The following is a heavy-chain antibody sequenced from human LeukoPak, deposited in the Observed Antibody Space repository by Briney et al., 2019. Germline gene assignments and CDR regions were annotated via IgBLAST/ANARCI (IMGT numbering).Heavy chain of an antibody. V-gene: IGHV3-21*03. D-gene: IGHD2-2*01. CDR2: ISSSSSYI. CDR3: ARQSDIVVVPAAIAEDY. J-gene: IGHJ4*02. CDR1: GFTFSSYS. Sequence: PGGSLRLSCAASGFTFSSYSMNWVRQAPGKGLEWVSSISSSSSYIYYADSVKGRFTISRDNAKNSLYLQMNSLRAEDTAVYYCARQSDIVVVPAAIAEDYWGQGTLVTVSS.